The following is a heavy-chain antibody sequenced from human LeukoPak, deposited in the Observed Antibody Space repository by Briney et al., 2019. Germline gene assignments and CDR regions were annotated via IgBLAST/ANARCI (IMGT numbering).Heavy chain of an antibody. J-gene: IGHJ4*02. CDR1: GYTFTSYG. CDR3: ARAIYEIRGGEQGDLDY. V-gene: IGHV1-46*01. D-gene: IGHD2-21*01. Sequence: GASVKVSCKASGYTFTSYGISWVRQAPGQGLEWMGIINPSGGSTSYAQKFQGRVTMTRDTSTSTVYMELSSLRSEDTAVYYCARAIYEIRGGEQGDLDYWGQGTLVTVSS. CDR2: INPSGGST.